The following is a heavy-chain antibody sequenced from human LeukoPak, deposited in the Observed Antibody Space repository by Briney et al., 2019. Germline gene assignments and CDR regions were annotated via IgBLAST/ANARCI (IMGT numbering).Heavy chain of an antibody. CDR1: GYTFTGYY. Sequence: GASVKVSCKASGYTFTGYYMHWVRQAPGQGLEWMGRINPNSGGTNYAQKFQGRVTMTMDTSISTAYMELSRLRSDDTAVYYCATGGHTTVTTFDYWGQGTLVTVSS. CDR2: INPNSGGT. J-gene: IGHJ4*02. CDR3: ATGGHTTVTTFDY. V-gene: IGHV1-2*06. D-gene: IGHD4-17*01.